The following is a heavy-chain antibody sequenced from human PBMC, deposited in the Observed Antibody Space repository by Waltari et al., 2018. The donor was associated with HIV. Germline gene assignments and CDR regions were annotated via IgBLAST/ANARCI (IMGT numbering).Heavy chain of an antibody. V-gene: IGHV3-7*01. CDR3: AREVVDYSKIRWFDP. CDR2: IKQDGSEK. Sequence: EVQLVESGGGLVQPGGSLRLSCAASGFTFSSYWMSWVRGARGKGLEWVGNIKQDGSEKYYVDSVKGRFTISRDNAKNSLYLQMNSLRAEDTAVYYCAREVVDYSKIRWFDPWGQGTLVTVSS. D-gene: IGHD4-4*01. J-gene: IGHJ5*02. CDR1: GFTFSSYW.